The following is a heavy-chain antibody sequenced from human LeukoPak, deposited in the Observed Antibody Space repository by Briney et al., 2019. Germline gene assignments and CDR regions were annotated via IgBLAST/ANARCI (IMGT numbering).Heavy chain of an antibody. V-gene: IGHV1-24*01. CDR1: GYTASESY. J-gene: IGHJ5*02. CDR3: TIRKGDPMRGHWFDP. CDR2: FDPESGKT. D-gene: IGHD2-21*02. Sequence: AAVTVSCKLSGYTASESYIHWLRQAPGKGLEWMGGFDPESGKTLYAQKLQGRVRMTEDTSADTGYMELSSLRSEDTAVYYCTIRKGDPMRGHWFDPWGQGTLVTVPS.